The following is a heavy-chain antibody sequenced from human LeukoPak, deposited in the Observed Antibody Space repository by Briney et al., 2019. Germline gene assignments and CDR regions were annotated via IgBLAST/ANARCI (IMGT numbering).Heavy chain of an antibody. Sequence: GGSLRLSCAASGFTFSRYWMSWVRQAPGKGLDWVSHISSGSTTIYYADSVKGRFTISRDNSKNTLYLQMSSLRAEDTAVYYCVKDRGIAAAGTGAFDIWGQGTMVTVSS. CDR3: VKDRGIAAAGTGAFDI. J-gene: IGHJ3*02. V-gene: IGHV3-48*01. CDR2: ISSGSTTI. CDR1: GFTFSRYW. D-gene: IGHD6-13*01.